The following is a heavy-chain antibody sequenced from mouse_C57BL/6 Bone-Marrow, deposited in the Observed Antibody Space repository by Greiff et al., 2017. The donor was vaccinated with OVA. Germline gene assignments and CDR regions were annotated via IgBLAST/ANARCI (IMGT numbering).Heavy chain of an antibody. V-gene: IGHV5-9-1*02. J-gene: IGHJ4*01. CDR2: ISSGGDYI. D-gene: IGHD2-4*01. CDR1: GFTFSSYA. Sequence: EVQLQESGEGLVKPGGSLKLSCAASGFTFSSYAMSWVRQTPEKRLEWVAYISSGGDYIYYADTVKGRFTISRDNARNTLYLQMSSLKSEDTAMYYCTRAYDYVYYAMDYWGQGTSVTVSS. CDR3: TRAYDYVYYAMDY.